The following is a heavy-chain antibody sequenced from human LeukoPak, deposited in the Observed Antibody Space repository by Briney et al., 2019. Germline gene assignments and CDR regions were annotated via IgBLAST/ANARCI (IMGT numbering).Heavy chain of an antibody. J-gene: IGHJ5*02. CDR3: SVHGKEEWFEP. CDR1: GFTFSNTW. Sequence: GGSLRLSCEASGFTFSNTWMTWVRQAPGKGLEWVGRIKSIVGGGTVHYAAPVKGRFTISRDDSKNTVYLQMNSLKTEDTALYYCSVHGKEEWFEPWGLGTLVTVS. CDR2: IKSIVGGGTV. D-gene: IGHD5/OR15-5a*01. V-gene: IGHV3-15*01.